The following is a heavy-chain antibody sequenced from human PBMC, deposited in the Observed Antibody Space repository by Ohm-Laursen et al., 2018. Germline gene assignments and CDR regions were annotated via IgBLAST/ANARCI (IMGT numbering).Heavy chain of an antibody. CDR1: GFTFSDHY. D-gene: IGHD1-26*01. J-gene: IGHJ4*02. CDR3: ARGGSYYPPKYYFDY. V-gene: IGHV4-31*02. CDR2: IYYSGST. Sequence: LRLSCAASGFTFSDHYMDWVRQHPGKGLEWIGYIYYSGSTYYNPSLKSRVTISVDTSKNQFSLKLSSVTAADTAVYYCARGGSYYPPKYYFDYWGQGTLVTVSS.